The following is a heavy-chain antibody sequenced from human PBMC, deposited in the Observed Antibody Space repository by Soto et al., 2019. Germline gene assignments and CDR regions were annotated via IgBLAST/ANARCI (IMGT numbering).Heavy chain of an antibody. V-gene: IGHV1-58*01. D-gene: IGHD3-9*01. CDR2: IVVGSGNT. CDR3: AADYYDILTGSPRMGYYGMDV. Sequence: ASVKVSCKASGFTFTSSAVQWVRQARGQRLEWIGWIVVGSGNTNYAQKFQERVTITRDMSTSTAYMELSSLRSEDTAVYYCAADYYDILTGSPRMGYYGMDVWGQGTTVTVSS. CDR1: GFTFTSSA. J-gene: IGHJ6*02.